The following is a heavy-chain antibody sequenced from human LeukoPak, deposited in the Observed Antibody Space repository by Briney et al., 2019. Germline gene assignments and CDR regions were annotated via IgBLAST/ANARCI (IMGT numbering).Heavy chain of an antibody. Sequence: SETLSLTCTVSGGSISSYYWSWIRQPPGKGLEWIGYIYYSGSTNYNPSLKSRVTISVDTSKNQFSLKLSSVTAADTAVYHCARDSGEAWFDPWGQGTLVTVSS. D-gene: IGHD4-17*01. V-gene: IGHV4-59*01. CDR1: GGSISSYY. CDR3: ARDSGEAWFDP. CDR2: IYYSGST. J-gene: IGHJ5*02.